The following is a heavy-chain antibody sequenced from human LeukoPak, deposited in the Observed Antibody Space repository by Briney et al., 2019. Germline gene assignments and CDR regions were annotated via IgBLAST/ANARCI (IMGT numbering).Heavy chain of an antibody. V-gene: IGHV1-8*01. CDR3: ARGVRIAALETYYFDY. J-gene: IGHJ4*02. Sequence: ASVKVSCKASGYTFTSYDINWVRQATGQGLEWMGWMNPNSGNTGYAQKFQGRVTMTRNTSISTAYMELSSLRSEDTAVYYCARGVRIAALETYYFDYWGQGTLVTVSS. D-gene: IGHD6-6*01. CDR1: GYTFTSYD. CDR2: MNPNSGNT.